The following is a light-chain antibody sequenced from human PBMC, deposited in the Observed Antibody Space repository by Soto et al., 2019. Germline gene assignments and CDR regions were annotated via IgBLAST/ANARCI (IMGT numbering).Light chain of an antibody. CDR1: SSDVGGYNY. CDR2: DVS. J-gene: IGLJ2*01. V-gene: IGLV2-14*01. CDR3: TSYTSSSTLVL. Sequence: QSVLTQPASVSGSPGQSITISCTGSSSDVGGYNYVSWYQQHPGKAPKLIIYDVSNRPSGISNRFSGSKSDNTASLTISGLQAEDEADYYCTSYTSSSTLVLFGGGTKVTFL.